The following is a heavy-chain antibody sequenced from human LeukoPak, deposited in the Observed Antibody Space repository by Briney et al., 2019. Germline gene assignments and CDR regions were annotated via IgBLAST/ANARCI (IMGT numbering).Heavy chain of an antibody. CDR1: GYTFTSYA. D-gene: IGHD6-13*01. Sequence: VGSVKVSCKASGYTFTSYAMHWVRQSPGQRLEWMGWINAGNGNTKYSQKFQGRVTITRDTSASTAYMELSSLRSEDTAVYYCATDSERELYSSSWPNWFDPWGQGTLVTVSS. J-gene: IGHJ5*02. V-gene: IGHV1-3*01. CDR2: INAGNGNT. CDR3: ATDSERELYSSSWPNWFDP.